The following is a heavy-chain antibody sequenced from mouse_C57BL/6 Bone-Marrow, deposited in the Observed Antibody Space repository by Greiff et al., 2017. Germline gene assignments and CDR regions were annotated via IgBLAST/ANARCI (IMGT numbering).Heavy chain of an antibody. CDR2: IYPRDGST. Sequence: LVESGPELVKPGASVELSCKASGYTFTSYDINWVTQRPGQGLGWIGWIYPRDGSTKYNEKFKGQATLTVDTSSRTAYMQLSSLTSEDSAVYYCARSGGYYEVWYFDVWGTGTTVTVSS. CDR3: ARSGGYYEVWYFDV. D-gene: IGHD2-3*01. V-gene: IGHV1-85*01. J-gene: IGHJ1*03. CDR1: GYTFTSYD.